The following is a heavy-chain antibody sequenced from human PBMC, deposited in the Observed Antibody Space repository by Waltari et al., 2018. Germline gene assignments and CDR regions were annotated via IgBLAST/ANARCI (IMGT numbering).Heavy chain of an antibody. J-gene: IGHJ2*01. Sequence: QVQLVQSGAEVKKPGASVKVSCKASGYTFTSYDINWVRPATGQGLEWMGWMNPNSGNTGYAQKFQGRVTITTDESTSTAYMELSSLRSEDTAVYYCARDPFGAAHRYFDLWGRGTLVTVSS. CDR1: GYTFTSYD. CDR3: ARDPFGAAHRYFDL. CDR2: MNPNSGNT. V-gene: IGHV1-8*03. D-gene: IGHD3-16*01.